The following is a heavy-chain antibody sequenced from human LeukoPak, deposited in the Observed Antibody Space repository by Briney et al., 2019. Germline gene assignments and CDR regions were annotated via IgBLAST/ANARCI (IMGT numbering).Heavy chain of an antibody. V-gene: IGHV3-15*01. CDR3: TTDPYSGSYNYYYGMDV. Sequence: GGSLRLSCAASGFTFSNAWMSWVRQAPGKGLEWVGRIKRKSDGETTDYAAPVKGRFTISRDDSKNTSHLQMNSLKTEDTAVYYCTTDPYSGSYNYYYGMDVWGQGTTVTVSS. J-gene: IGHJ6*02. CDR2: IKRKSDGETT. D-gene: IGHD1-26*01. CDR1: GFTFSNAW.